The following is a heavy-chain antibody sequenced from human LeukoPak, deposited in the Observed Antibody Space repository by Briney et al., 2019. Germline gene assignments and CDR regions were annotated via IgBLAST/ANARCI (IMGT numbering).Heavy chain of an antibody. D-gene: IGHD3-3*01. CDR2: INPNSGGT. Sequence: ASVKVSCKASGYAFTGYYMHWVRQAPGQGLEWMGWINPNSGGTNYAQKFQGRVTMTRDTSISTAYMELSRLRSDDTAVYYCARDYDFWSGYYICWGQGTLVTVSS. J-gene: IGHJ4*02. CDR1: GYAFTGYY. CDR3: ARDYDFWSGYYIC. V-gene: IGHV1-2*02.